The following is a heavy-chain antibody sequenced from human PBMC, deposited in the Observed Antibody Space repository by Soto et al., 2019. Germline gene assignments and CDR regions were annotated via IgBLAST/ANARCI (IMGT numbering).Heavy chain of an antibody. CDR3: SIDIFDFWSGKGHYYYYMDV. D-gene: IGHD3-3*01. J-gene: IGHJ6*03. CDR2: IYYSGST. CDR1: GGSIISYY. V-gene: IGHV4-59*01. Sequence: LVIMSLTCTVSGGSIISYYWSWIRQPPGKRLERIGYIYYSGSTNYNHSLKSRVTISVDTSKNQFSLKLSSVTAADTAVYYCSIDIFDFWSGKGHYYYYMDVWGKGTTVTVSS.